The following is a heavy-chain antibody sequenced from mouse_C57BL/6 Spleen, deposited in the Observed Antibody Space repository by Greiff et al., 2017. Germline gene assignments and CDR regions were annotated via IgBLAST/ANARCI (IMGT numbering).Heavy chain of an antibody. CDR1: GYAFSSYW. J-gene: IGHJ2*01. CDR2: IYPGDGDT. V-gene: IGHV1-80*01. Sequence: QVQLQQSGAELVKPGASVKISCKASGYAFSSYWMNWVKQRPGKGLEWIGQIYPGDGDTTYNGKFKGKATLTADKSSSTAYMQLSSLTSEDSAVYFCARADTGVVAPFDYWGQGTTLTVSS. CDR3: ARADTGVVAPFDY. D-gene: IGHD1-1*01.